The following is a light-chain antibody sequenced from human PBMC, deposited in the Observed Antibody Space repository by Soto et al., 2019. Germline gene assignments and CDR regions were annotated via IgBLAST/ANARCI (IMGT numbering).Light chain of an antibody. J-gene: IGKJ4*01. CDR1: QSVSSSY. CDR3: HQYDSSPLT. Sequence: EIVLMQSPGTLSLSPGERATLSCSASQSVSSSYLAWYQQKPGQAPRLLIYGASSRATGIPDRFSGSGSGTDFTLTISRLEPEDFAVYYCHQYDSSPLTFGRGTKVEIK. CDR2: GAS. V-gene: IGKV3-20*01.